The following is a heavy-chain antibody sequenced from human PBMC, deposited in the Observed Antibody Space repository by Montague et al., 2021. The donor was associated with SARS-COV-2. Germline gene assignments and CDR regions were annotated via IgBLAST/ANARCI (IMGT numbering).Heavy chain of an antibody. CDR2: IWYDGSNQ. D-gene: IGHD3-10*01. Sequence: SLRLSCAASGFTFSSYDMHWVRRAPGKVLEWVAVIWYDGSNQYYGDSVKGRFTISRDNSKNTLYLQMNSLRAEDTAVYYCAREYSAPRWFGEYNRYGMDVWGQGTTVTVSS. V-gene: IGHV3-33*08. CDR3: AREYSAPRWFGEYNRYGMDV. CDR1: GFTFSSYD. J-gene: IGHJ6*02.